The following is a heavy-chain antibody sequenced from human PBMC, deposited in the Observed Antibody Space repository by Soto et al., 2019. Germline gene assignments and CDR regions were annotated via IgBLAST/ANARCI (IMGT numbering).Heavy chain of an antibody. CDR2: IYYSGST. CDR3: ARDGAAAAGTIF. J-gene: IGHJ4*02. D-gene: IGHD6-13*01. CDR1: GGSIISGGYY. Sequence: SETLSLTCTVSGGSIISGGYYWSWIRQHPGKGLEWIGYIYYSGSTYYNPSLKSRVTISVDTSKNQFSLKLSSVTAADTAVYYCARDGAAAAGTIFWGQGTLVTVSS. V-gene: IGHV4-31*03.